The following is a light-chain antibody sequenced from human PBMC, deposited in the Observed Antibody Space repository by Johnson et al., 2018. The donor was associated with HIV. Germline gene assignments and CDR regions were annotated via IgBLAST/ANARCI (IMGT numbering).Light chain of an antibody. J-gene: IGLJ1*01. Sequence: QAVLTQPPSVSAAPGQRVTISCSGGRSNIGNNYVSWYQQFPGAAPKLLIYEDNERPSGIPDRFSGSKSDTSATLGITGLQTGDEADYYCATWGSLSAGGFLGTGTKLCVL. CDR3: ATWGSLSAGGF. CDR1: RSNIGNNY. V-gene: IGLV1-51*02. CDR2: EDN.